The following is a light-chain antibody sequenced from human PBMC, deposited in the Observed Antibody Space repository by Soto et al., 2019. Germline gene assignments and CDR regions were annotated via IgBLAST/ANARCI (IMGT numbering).Light chain of an antibody. CDR1: GSDVGGYNY. Sequence: QSVRTHPASVSWSPGQSITISCTGSGSDVGGYNYVSWYQQHPGKAPKLIIYGVSHRPSGVSARFSASRSAYTASLIISGLQPEEEADYYCSSFTTNYFYVFGPGTKVTXL. J-gene: IGLJ1*01. CDR3: SSFTTNYFYV. V-gene: IGLV2-14*01. CDR2: GVS.